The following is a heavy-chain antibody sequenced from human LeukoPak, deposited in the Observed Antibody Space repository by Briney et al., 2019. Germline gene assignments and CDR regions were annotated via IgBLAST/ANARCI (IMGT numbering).Heavy chain of an antibody. CDR3: ARDTRGYSGYAWYY. Sequence: AAVKVSCKASGYTFTGYYMQWVRQAPGQRLEWMGWINPNSGDTDYAQKFQGRVTMTRDTSITTAYMELSRLTSDDTAVYYCARDTRGYSGYAWYYWGQGTLVTVSS. D-gene: IGHD5-12*01. CDR1: GYTFTGYY. CDR2: INPNSGDT. V-gene: IGHV1-2*02. J-gene: IGHJ4*02.